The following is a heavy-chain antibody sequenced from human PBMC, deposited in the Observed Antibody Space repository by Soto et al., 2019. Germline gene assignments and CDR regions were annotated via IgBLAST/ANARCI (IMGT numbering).Heavy chain of an antibody. V-gene: IGHV1-46*01. CDR2: INPSGGST. D-gene: IGHD1-7*01. Sequence: ASVKVSCKASGSTFTRYYMPWVRQATGQGLEWMGIINPSGGSTSYAQKFQGRVPMTRDTSTSTVYMELSSLRSEDTAVYYCARAGRRDGKTRFLGFDYWGQGTLVTVSS. CDR1: GSTFTRYY. CDR3: ARAGRRDGKTRFLGFDY. J-gene: IGHJ4*02.